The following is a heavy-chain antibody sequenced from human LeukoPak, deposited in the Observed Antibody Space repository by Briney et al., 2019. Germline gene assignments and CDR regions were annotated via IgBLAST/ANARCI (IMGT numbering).Heavy chain of an antibody. Sequence: GGSLRLSCAASGFTFSSYGMHWVRQAPGKGLEWVAFIRYDGSNKYHADSVKGRFTISRDNSKNTLYLQMNSLRAEDTAVYYCAKDTYNWNYSSEDYFDYWGQGTLVTVSS. J-gene: IGHJ4*02. D-gene: IGHD1-7*01. CDR2: IRYDGSNK. CDR1: GFTFSSYG. V-gene: IGHV3-30*02. CDR3: AKDTYNWNYSSEDYFDY.